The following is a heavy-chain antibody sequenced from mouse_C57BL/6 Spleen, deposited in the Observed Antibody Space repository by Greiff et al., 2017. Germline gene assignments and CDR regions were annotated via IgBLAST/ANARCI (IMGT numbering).Heavy chain of an antibody. CDR3: TRRTTVVLGDAMDY. CDR1: GYTFTDYE. Sequence: LVESGAELVRPGASVTLSCKASGYTFTDYEMHWVKQTPVHGLEWIGAIDPETGGTAYNQKFKGKAILTADKSSSTAYMELRSLTSEDSAVYYCTRRTTVVLGDAMDYWGQGTSVTVSS. J-gene: IGHJ4*01. V-gene: IGHV1-15*01. D-gene: IGHD1-1*01. CDR2: IDPETGGT.